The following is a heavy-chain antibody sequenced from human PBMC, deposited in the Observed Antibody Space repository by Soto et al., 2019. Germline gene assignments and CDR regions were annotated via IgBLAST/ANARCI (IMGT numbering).Heavy chain of an antibody. V-gene: IGHV3-15*07. CDR2: IKSKTDGGTT. J-gene: IGHJ4*02. Sequence: GGSLRLSCAASGFTFSNAWMNWVRQAPGKGLEWVGRIKSKTDGGTTDYAAPVKSRFTISRDDSKNTLYLQMNSLKTEDTAVYYCTTSKYIVLMVYAGFDYWGQGTLVTVSS. CDR1: GFTFSNAW. CDR3: TTSKYIVLMVYAGFDY. D-gene: IGHD2-8*01.